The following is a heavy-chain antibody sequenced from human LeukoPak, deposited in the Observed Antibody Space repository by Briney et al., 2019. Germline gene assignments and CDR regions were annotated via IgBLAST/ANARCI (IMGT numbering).Heavy chain of an antibody. CDR3: ARVGRLQYGDYVAFDY. V-gene: IGHV3-53*01. CDR2: IYSGGST. D-gene: IGHD4-17*01. Sequence: GGSLRLSCAASGFTVSSNYMSWVRQAPGKGLEWVSVIYSGGSTYYADSVKGRFTISRDNSKNTLYLQMNSLRADDTAVYYCARVGRLQYGDYVAFDYWGQGALVTVSS. J-gene: IGHJ4*02. CDR1: GFTVSSNY.